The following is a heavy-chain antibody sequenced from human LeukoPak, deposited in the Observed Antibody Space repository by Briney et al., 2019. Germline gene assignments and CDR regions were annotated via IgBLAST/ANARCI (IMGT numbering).Heavy chain of an antibody. V-gene: IGHV1-46*01. CDR2: INPSGGGT. CDR3: ARRLAYHFDY. Sequence: ASVKDSFKASGYTFTNYYLHWVRPAPGQGLEWMGIINPSGGGTSYAQKFQGRVTMTRDTSTSTVYMELSSLRSEDTAISYCARRLAYHFDYWGQGTLVTVSS. J-gene: IGHJ4*02. D-gene: IGHD2-15*01. CDR1: GYTFTNYY.